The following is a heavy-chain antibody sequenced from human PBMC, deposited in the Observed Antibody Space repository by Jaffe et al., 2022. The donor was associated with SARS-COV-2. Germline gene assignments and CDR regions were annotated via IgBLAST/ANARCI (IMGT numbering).Heavy chain of an antibody. J-gene: IGHJ6*02. CDR3: ARANFPHCSSTSCDPTLIGDYYHYGMDV. V-gene: IGHV4-59*01. CDR1: GGSISSYY. CDR2: IYYSGST. Sequence: QVQLQESGPGLVKPSETLSLTCTVSGGSISSYYWSWIRQPPGKGLEWIGYIYYSGSTNYNPSLKSRVTISVDTSKNQFSLKLSSVTAADTAVYYCARANFPHCSSTSCDPTLIGDYYHYGMDVWGQGTTVTVSS. D-gene: IGHD2-2*01.